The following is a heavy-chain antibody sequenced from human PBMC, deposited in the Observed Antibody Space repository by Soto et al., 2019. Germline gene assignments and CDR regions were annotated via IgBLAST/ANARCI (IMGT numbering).Heavy chain of an antibody. CDR2: IWYDGSNK. Sequence: QVQLVESGGGVVQPGRSLRLSCAASGFTFSSYGMHWVRQAPGKGLEWVAVIWYDGSNKYYADSVKGRFTISRDNSKNTLYLQMNSLRAEDTAVYYCAREAGYCSGGSCWDYGMDVRGQGTTVTFSS. CDR1: GFTFSSYG. D-gene: IGHD2-15*01. CDR3: AREAGYCSGGSCWDYGMDV. J-gene: IGHJ6*02. V-gene: IGHV3-33*01.